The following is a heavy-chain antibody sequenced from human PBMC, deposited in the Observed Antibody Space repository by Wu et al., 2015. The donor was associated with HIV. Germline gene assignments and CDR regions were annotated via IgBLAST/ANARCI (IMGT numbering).Heavy chain of an antibody. Sequence: QVQLVQSGAEVKKPGSSVKVSCKASGGTFSSYAISWVRQAPGQGLEWMGRIIPIFGTANYAQKFQGRVTITADESTSTAYMELSFLSSEDTAVYYCARGGRDYYDSGRFDFWGQGTLVTVSS. J-gene: IGHJ4*02. CDR1: GGTFSSYA. CDR3: ARGGRDYYDSGRFDF. D-gene: IGHD3-22*01. CDR2: IIPIFGTA. V-gene: IGHV1-69*13.